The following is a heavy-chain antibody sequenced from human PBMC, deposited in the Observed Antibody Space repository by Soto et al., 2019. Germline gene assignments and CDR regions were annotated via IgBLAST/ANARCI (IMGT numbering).Heavy chain of an antibody. CDR2: ISYDGSNK. CDR1: GFTFSSYA. V-gene: IGHV3-30-3*01. CDR3: AKDMDVPGYSGYGGFDY. D-gene: IGHD5-12*01. Sequence: GGSLRLSCAASGFTFSSYAMHWVRQAPGKGLEWVAVISYDGSNKYYADSVKGRFTISRDNSKNTLYLQMNSLRAEDTAVYYCAKDMDVPGYSGYGGFDYWGQGTLVTVSS. J-gene: IGHJ4*02.